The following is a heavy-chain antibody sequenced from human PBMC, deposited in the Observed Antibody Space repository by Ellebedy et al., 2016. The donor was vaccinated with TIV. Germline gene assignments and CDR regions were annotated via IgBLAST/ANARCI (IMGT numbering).Heavy chain of an antibody. CDR3: AKGQIAHSSSWSNFDY. V-gene: IGHV3-30-3*01. Sequence: GESLKISXAASGFTFSSYAMHWVRQAPGKGLEWVAVISYDGSNKYYADSVKGRFTISRDNSKNTLYLQMNGLRAEDTAVYYCAKGQIAHSSSWSNFDYWGQGTLVTVSS. D-gene: IGHD6-13*01. CDR1: GFTFSSYA. J-gene: IGHJ4*02. CDR2: ISYDGSNK.